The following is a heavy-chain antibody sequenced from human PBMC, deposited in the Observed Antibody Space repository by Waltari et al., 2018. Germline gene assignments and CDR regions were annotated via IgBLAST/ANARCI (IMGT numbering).Heavy chain of an antibody. CDR2: DSTSSHNT. V-gene: IGHV1-18*04. CDR1: GYTFTSYR. CDR3: ARDRDNCGNVHY. Sequence: PLVQSGAEVKRPGASVKVSCKASGYTFTSYRSGWVRQAPEQGLGWMGWDSTSSHNTNYGQKVQGRVTMTTDTSTKTAYVEVTDLRSDDTAIYDCARDRDNCGNVHYWGQGTLGTVSS. D-gene: IGHD1-20*01. J-gene: IGHJ4*02.